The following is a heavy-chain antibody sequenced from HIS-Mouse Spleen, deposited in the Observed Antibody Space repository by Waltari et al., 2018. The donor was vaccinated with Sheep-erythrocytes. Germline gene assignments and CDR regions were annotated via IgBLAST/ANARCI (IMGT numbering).Heavy chain of an antibody. D-gene: IGHD3-10*01. J-gene: IGHJ4*02. CDR1: GFTFSSYS. Sequence: EVQLVESGGGLVKPGGSLRLSCAASGFTFSSYSMNWVRQAPGKGLEWVSYISSSSSYIYYADSVKGRFTISRDNAKNSLYLQMNSLRAEDTAVYYCARDRSNYFDYWGQGTLVTVSS. V-gene: IGHV3-21*01. CDR2: ISSSSSYI. CDR3: ARDRSNYFDY.